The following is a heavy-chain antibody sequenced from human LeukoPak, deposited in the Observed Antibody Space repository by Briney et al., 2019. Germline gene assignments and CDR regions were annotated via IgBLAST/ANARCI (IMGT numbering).Heavy chain of an antibody. CDR2: ISAYTGNT. CDR1: GYTFTSYG. V-gene: IGHV1-18*01. Sequence: GASVKVSCKASGYTFTSYGISWVRQAPGQGLEWMGWISAYTGNTNYAQNLQVRVTMTTDTSTSTAYMELRSLRSDDTAVYYCARVPMDSSGYYPNGAFDIWGQGTMVTVSS. J-gene: IGHJ3*02. D-gene: IGHD3-22*01. CDR3: ARVPMDSSGYYPNGAFDI.